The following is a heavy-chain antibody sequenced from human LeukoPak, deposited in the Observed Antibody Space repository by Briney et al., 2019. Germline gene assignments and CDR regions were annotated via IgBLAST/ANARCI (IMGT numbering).Heavy chain of an antibody. V-gene: IGHV4-34*01. Sequence: PSETLSLTCAVFGGSFSDYFWTWIRLSPGKGLEWIGEINDYTGNTNYNPSLNSRVSISLEKSKNQFSLELRSVTAADTAVYYCARGRIAKIVVVHSFSYGMDVWGQGTTVTVSS. CDR3: ARGRIAKIVVVHSFSYGMDV. CDR1: GGSFSDYF. D-gene: IGHD3-22*01. CDR2: INDYTGNT. J-gene: IGHJ6*02.